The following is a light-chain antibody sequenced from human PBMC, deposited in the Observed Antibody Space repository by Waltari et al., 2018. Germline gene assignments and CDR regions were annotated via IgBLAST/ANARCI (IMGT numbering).Light chain of an antibody. Sequence: QTVVTQEPSLSLSPGGTVTLTCALSSGSVSSTSYPHSYQQTPGQPPPTLGYKGISRAAGVPDRFSGSILGNTAALTSTGAQADDEADDYCSMYRGSGVWVFGGGTKLTVL. CDR1: SGSVSSTSY. CDR3: SMYRGSGVWV. J-gene: IGLJ3*02. V-gene: IGLV8-61*01. CDR2: KGI.